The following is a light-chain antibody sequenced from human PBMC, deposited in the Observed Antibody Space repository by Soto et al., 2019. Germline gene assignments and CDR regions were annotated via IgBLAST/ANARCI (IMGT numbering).Light chain of an antibody. CDR3: QKYNGAPFT. Sequence: DIQMTQSPSSLSASVGDRVTITCRARQGLANYLAWYQQKPGKVPKLLIYAASTLEPGVPSRFSGSGFGTDFTLSISSLQPEDFATYYCQKYNGAPFTFGPGTKVDIK. J-gene: IGKJ3*01. CDR1: QGLANY. V-gene: IGKV1-27*01. CDR2: AAS.